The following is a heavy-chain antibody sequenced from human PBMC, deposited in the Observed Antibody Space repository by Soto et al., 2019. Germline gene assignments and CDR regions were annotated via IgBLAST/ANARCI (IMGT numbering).Heavy chain of an antibody. V-gene: IGHV4-34*01. CDR3: ARNYGSGSYRTIDY. CDR2: INHSGGT. Sequence: QVQLQQWGAGLLKPSETLSLTCAVYDGSFSGYYWSWIRQPPGKGLELIGEINHSGGTNYYPSLKSRVTISGETSKDQFSLKLSSVTAADTAVYYCARNYGSGSYRTIDYWGQGTLVTVSS. D-gene: IGHD3-10*01. CDR1: DGSFSGYY. J-gene: IGHJ4*02.